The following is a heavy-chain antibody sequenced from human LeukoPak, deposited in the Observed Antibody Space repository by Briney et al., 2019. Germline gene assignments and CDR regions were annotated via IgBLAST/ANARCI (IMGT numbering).Heavy chain of an antibody. CDR2: IYTSGST. J-gene: IGHJ4*02. D-gene: IGHD4-23*01. V-gene: IGHV4-4*07. Sequence: SETLSLTCTVSGGSISTNYWTWIRQPAGKGLEWIGRIYTSGSTNYNPSLKSRVTMSVDTSKNQFSLKLSSVTAADTAVYYCAREGPPSGNYDYWGQGTLVTVSS. CDR3: AREGPPSGNYDY. CDR1: GGSISTNY.